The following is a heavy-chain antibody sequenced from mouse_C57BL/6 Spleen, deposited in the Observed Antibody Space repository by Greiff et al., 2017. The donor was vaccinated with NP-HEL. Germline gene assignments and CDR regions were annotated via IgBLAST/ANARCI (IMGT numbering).Heavy chain of an antibody. J-gene: IGHJ2*01. CDR3: ARHYYYGSSYYFDY. Sequence: DVHLVESGGGLVKPGGSLKLSCAASGFTFSDYGMHWVRQAPEKGLEWVAYISSGSSTIYYADTVKGRFTISRDNAKNTLFLQMTSLRSEDTAMYYCARHYYYGSSYYFDYWGQGTTLTVSS. CDR1: GFTFSDYG. D-gene: IGHD1-1*01. V-gene: IGHV5-17*01. CDR2: ISSGSSTI.